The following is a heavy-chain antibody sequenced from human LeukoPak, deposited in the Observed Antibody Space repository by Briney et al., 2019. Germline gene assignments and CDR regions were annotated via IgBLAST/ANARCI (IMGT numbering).Heavy chain of an antibody. J-gene: IGHJ5*02. CDR2: IYGTVT. D-gene: IGHD3-10*01. V-gene: IGHV4-4*07. CDR3: ARDSGTTGEDKFDP. Sequence: KPSETLSLTCTVSGGSVSSYYLSWIRQPAGKGLEWIGRIYGTVTTYNPSLVGRVTLSVDTSNNHFSLKLRSVTAADTAIYYCARDSGTTGEDKFDPWGQGTLVTVSS. CDR1: GGSVSSYY.